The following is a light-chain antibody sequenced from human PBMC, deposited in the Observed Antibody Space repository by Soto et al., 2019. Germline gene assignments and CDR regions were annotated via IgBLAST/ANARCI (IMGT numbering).Light chain of an antibody. Sequence: QLVLTQSPSASASLGASVKLTCTLSSGHSSYDIAWHQQQPEKGPRFLMKVNSDGGHNKGDGIPDRFSGSSSGAERYLTISSLQSEDEADYYCQTWGAGIQVFGGGTKVTVL. V-gene: IGLV4-69*01. J-gene: IGLJ3*02. CDR2: VNSDGGH. CDR1: SGHSSYD. CDR3: QTWGAGIQV.